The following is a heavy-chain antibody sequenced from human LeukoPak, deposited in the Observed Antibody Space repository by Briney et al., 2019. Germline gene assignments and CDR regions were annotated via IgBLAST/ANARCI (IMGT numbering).Heavy chain of an antibody. Sequence: MTSETLSLTCTVSGGSISSYYWSWIRQPPGKGLEWIGYIYDSGSTKYNPSLKSRVTISVDTSKNQFSLKLSSVTAADTAVYYCARVGNIVVGDYYYMDVWGKGTTVTVSS. CDR2: IYDSGST. CDR3: ARVGNIVVGDYYYMDV. CDR1: GGSISSYY. J-gene: IGHJ6*03. D-gene: IGHD2-2*01. V-gene: IGHV4-59*01.